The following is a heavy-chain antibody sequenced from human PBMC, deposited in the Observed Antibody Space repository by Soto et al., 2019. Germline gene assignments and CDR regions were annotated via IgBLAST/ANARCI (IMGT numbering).Heavy chain of an antibody. J-gene: IGHJ4*02. CDR3: ARGRSYYDILTGYNDY. V-gene: IGHV1-8*01. Sequence: QVQLVQSGAEVKKPGASVKVSCKASGYTFTSYDINWVRQATGQGLEWMGWMNPNSGNTGYAQKFQGRVTMTRNTSISTAYMELSSLRSEDTAVYYCARGRSYYDILTGYNDYWGQGTLVTVSS. CDR1: GYTFTSYD. D-gene: IGHD3-9*01. CDR2: MNPNSGNT.